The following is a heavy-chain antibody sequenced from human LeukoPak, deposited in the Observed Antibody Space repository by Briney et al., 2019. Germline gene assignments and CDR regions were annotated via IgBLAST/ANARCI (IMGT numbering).Heavy chain of an antibody. CDR3: ARGRTSSYIDY. CDR2: IYYSGST. Sequence: SETLSLTCTVSGGSISSYYWSWIRQPPGKGLEWIGYIYYSGSTNYNPSLKSRVTISVDTSKNQFSLKLSSVTAADAAVYYCARGRTSSYIDYWGQGTLVTVSS. D-gene: IGHD2-2*01. J-gene: IGHJ4*02. V-gene: IGHV4-59*01. CDR1: GGSISSYY.